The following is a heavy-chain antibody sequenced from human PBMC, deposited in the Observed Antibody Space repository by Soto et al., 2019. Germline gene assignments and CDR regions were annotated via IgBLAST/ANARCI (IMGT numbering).Heavy chain of an antibody. CDR2: IYHSGST. J-gene: IGHJ6*02. Sequence: PSETLSLTCAVSGGSISSSNWWSWVRQPPGKGLEWIGEIYHSGSTNYNPSLKSRVTISVDKSKNQFSLKLSSVTAADTAVYYCARVKAADSSGWDYYYYYGMDVWGQGTTVTVS. D-gene: IGHD3-22*01. CDR3: ARVKAADSSGWDYYYYYGMDV. CDR1: GGSISSSNW. V-gene: IGHV4-4*02.